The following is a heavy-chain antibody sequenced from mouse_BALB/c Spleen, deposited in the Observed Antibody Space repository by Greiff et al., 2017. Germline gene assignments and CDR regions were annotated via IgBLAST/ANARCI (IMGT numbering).Heavy chain of an antibody. CDR1: GYSITSDYA. J-gene: IGHJ4*01. D-gene: IGHD2-4*01. Sequence: EVKLMESGPGLVKPSQSLSLTCTVTGYSITSDYAWNWIRQFPGNKLEWMGYISYSGSTSYNPSLKSRISITRDTSKNQFFLQLNSVTTEDTATYYCERLITTTGYAMDYWGQGTSVTVSS. CDR3: ERLITTTGYAMDY. V-gene: IGHV3-2*02. CDR2: ISYSGST.